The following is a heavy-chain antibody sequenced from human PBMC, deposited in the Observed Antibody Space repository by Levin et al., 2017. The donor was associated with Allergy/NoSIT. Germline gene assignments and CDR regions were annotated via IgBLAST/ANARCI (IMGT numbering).Heavy chain of an antibody. Sequence: PSETLSLTCTVSGGSISSYYWSWIRQPPGKGLEWIGYIYYSGSTNYNPSLKSRVTISVDTSKNQFSLKLSSVTAADTAVYYCARHGYSGYDEIIYFDYWGQGTLVTVSS. CDR3: ARHGYSGYDEIIYFDY. CDR1: GGSISSYY. D-gene: IGHD5-12*01. V-gene: IGHV4-59*08. CDR2: IYYSGST. J-gene: IGHJ4*02.